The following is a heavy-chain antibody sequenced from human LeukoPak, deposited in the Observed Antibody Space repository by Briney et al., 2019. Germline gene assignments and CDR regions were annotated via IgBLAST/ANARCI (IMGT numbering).Heavy chain of an antibody. D-gene: IGHD3-10*01. CDR2: INPNSGGT. J-gene: IGHJ5*02. CDR1: GCTFTGYY. Sequence: ASVKVSCKASGCTFTGYYMHWVRQAPGQGLEWMGWINPNSGGTNYAQKFQGRVTMTRDTSISTAYMELSRLRSDDTAVYYCARDGVLLWFGEFEHNWFDPWGQGTLVTVSS. CDR3: ARDGVLLWFGEFEHNWFDP. V-gene: IGHV1-2*02.